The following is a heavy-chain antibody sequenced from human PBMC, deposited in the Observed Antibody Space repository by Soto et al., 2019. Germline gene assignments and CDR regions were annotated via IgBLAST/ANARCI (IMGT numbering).Heavy chain of an antibody. J-gene: IGHJ6*02. CDR1: GFTFSSYG. V-gene: IGHV3-30*18. Sequence: QVQLVESGGGVVQPGRSLRLSCAASGFTFSSYGMHWVRQAPGKGLAWVAVISYDGSNKYYADPVKGRFTISRDNSKNQLYLQMRSLRAEDTAVYYCAKVPIYGSGSYHRINYYYYGMDVWGQGTTVTVSS. D-gene: IGHD3-10*01. CDR3: AKVPIYGSGSYHRINYYYYGMDV. CDR2: ISYDGSNK.